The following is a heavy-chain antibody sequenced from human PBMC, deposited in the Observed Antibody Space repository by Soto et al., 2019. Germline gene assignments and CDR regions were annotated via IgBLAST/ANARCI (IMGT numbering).Heavy chain of an antibody. J-gene: IGHJ3*02. V-gene: IGHV1-24*01. CDR3: ARGMWIGTTSAFDI. D-gene: IGHD1-7*01. Sequence: ASVKVSCKVSGYTLTELSMHWVRQAPGKGLEWMGGFDPEDGETIYAQKFQGRVTMTEDTSTDTAYMELSSLRSEDTAVYYCARGMWIGTTSAFDIWGQGTMVTVSS. CDR1: GYTLTELS. CDR2: FDPEDGET.